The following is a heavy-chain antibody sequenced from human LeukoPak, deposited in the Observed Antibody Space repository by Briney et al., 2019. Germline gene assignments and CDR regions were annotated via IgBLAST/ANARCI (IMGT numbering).Heavy chain of an antibody. D-gene: IGHD6-13*01. CDR2: IIPIFGTA. CDR3: ARLVGYSSSWYSRGDNWFDP. Sequence: PWASVKVSCKASGGTFSSYAISWVRQAPGQGLEWMGGIIPIFGTANYAQKFQGRVTMTTDTSTSTAYMELRSLRSDDTAVYYCARLVGYSSSWYSRGDNWFDPWGQGTLVTVSS. J-gene: IGHJ5*02. CDR1: GGTFSSYA. V-gene: IGHV1-69*05.